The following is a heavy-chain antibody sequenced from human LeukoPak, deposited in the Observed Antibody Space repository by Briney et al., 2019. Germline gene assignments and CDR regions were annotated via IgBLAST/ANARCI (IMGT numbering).Heavy chain of an antibody. CDR3: ARPTTVTTLYYFDY. Sequence: PGGSLGLSCAASGFTVSSNYMSWVRQAPGKGLEWVSVIYSGGSTYYADSVKGRFTISRDNAKNSLYLQMNSLRAEDTAVYYCARPTTVTTLYYFDYWGQGTLVTVSS. D-gene: IGHD4-4*01. CDR2: IYSGGST. V-gene: IGHV3-53*01. J-gene: IGHJ4*02. CDR1: GFTVSSNY.